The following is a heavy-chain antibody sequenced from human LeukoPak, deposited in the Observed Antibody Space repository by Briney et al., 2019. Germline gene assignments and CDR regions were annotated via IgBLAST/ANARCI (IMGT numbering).Heavy chain of an antibody. V-gene: IGHV3-23*01. J-gene: IGHJ5*02. Sequence: PGGSLRLSCAASGFTFSSYAMSWVRQAPGKGLEWVSAISGSGGSTYYADSVKGRFTISRDNSKNTLYLQMNSLRAEDTAVYYCAKERNDYGDYVVNYNWFDPWGQGTLVTVSS. CDR2: ISGSGGST. D-gene: IGHD4-17*01. CDR3: AKERNDYGDYVVNYNWFDP. CDR1: GFTFSSYA.